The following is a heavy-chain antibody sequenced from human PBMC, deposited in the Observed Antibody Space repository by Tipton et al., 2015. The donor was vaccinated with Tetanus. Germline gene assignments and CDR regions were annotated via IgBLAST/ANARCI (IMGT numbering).Heavy chain of an antibody. CDR2: ISGSGGST. Sequence: SLRLSCAVSGFTFSKKAMAWVRQAPGKGLEWVSAISGSGGSTYYADSVKGRFTISRDNAKNSLYLQMNGLRVDDTAVYYCARDIDVPGTTLYFDYWGQGTLVTVSS. CDR3: ARDIDVPGTTLYFDY. V-gene: IGHV3-23*01. J-gene: IGHJ4*02. D-gene: IGHD1-1*01. CDR1: GFTFSKKA.